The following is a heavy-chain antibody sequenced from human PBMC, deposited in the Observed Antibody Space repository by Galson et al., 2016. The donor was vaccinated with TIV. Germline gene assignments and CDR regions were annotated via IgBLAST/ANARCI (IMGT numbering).Heavy chain of an antibody. J-gene: IGHJ3*02. CDR3: ARDRNSVSAVVLVDDAFDI. D-gene: IGHD3-3*01. CDR2: TRTYNGDT. V-gene: IGHV1-18*01. Sequence: SVKVSCKASGYNFAMHAISWVRQAPGEGLEWMAWTRTYNGDTRHAEKVQGRVTTTTDTSTGTAYMELRSLRSDDTAVYYCARDRNSVSAVVLVDDAFDIWGQGTWVTVSS. CDR1: GYNFAMHA.